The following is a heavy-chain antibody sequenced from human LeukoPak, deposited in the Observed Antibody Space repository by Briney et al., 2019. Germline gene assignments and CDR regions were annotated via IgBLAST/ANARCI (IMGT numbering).Heavy chain of an antibody. CDR2: INGDGSST. CDR3: AKVRSPRWQQLPRYAFDY. CDR1: GFTFSNYW. V-gene: IGHV3-74*01. Sequence: SLTLSCPASGFTFSNYWMHWLRQAPAKGRVGVARINGDGSSTDYAESVQGRFTISRDNSNNSLYLQTNSLRADNTAVYYAAKVRSPRWQQLPRYAFDYWGQGTLVTVSS. J-gene: IGHJ4*02. D-gene: IGHD6-13*01.